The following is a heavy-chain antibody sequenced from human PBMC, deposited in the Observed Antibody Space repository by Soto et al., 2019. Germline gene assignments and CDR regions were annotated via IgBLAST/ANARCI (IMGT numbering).Heavy chain of an antibody. Sequence: ASVKVSCKASGYTFIDYYMHWVRQAPGQGLEWMGWINPNSGGTNYAQKFQGWVTMTRDTSISTAYMELSSLRSDDTAVFYCARARITIFGVVTEEYYFDYWGQGPLVTVSS. CDR3: ARARITIFGVVTEEYYFDY. V-gene: IGHV1-2*04. J-gene: IGHJ4*02. CDR1: GYTFIDYY. CDR2: INPNSGGT. D-gene: IGHD3-3*01.